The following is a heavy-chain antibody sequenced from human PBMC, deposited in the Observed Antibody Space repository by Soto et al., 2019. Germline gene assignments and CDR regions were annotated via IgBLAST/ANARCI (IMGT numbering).Heavy chain of an antibody. CDR1: GGTFSHYA. J-gene: IGHJ4*02. D-gene: IGHD2-2*02. V-gene: IGHV1-69*06. CDR2: IVPVSGTT. Sequence: QVQLVQSGAEVKKPGSSVKVSCKSSGGTFSHYAITWVRQAPGQGLEWMGGIVPVSGTTDYAEKFRGRVTITADKITSTAYMELTSLQSDDTAVYYCTRARGYCSGTGCYSGFGGKGTLVTVSS. CDR3: TRARGYCSGTGCYSGF.